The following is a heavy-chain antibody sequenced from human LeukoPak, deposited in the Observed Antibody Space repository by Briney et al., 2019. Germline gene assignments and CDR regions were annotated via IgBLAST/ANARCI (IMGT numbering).Heavy chain of an antibody. CDR3: ARDLDSSGYYYAY. D-gene: IGHD3-22*01. Sequence: GGSLRLSCAASGFTFRSFAMHWVRQAPGKGLEWVAVISFDGSDKYYAEAVKGRFTISRDNSENTVYLQMNSLRAEDTAVYYCARDLDSSGYYYAYWGQGSLVTVSS. CDR2: ISFDGSDK. V-gene: IGHV3-30*04. J-gene: IGHJ4*02. CDR1: GFTFRSFA.